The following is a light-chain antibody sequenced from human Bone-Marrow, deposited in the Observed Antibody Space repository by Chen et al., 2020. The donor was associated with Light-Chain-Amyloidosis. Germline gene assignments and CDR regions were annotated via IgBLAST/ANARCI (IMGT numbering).Light chain of an antibody. Sequence: SYVLTQPASVSVAPGQTARITCGGSNIGSKRVHWYQQKPGQAPVVVVYDDSDRPSGIPERFSGSNSGNTATLTISRVEAGDEAVYYCQVWDSSSDHLVFGGGTKLTVL. V-gene: IGLV3-21*02. CDR1: NIGSKR. CDR3: QVWDSSSDHLV. J-gene: IGLJ2*01. CDR2: DDS.